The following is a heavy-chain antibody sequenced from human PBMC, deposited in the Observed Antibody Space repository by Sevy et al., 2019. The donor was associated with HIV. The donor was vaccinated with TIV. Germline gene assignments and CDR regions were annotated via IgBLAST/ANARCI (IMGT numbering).Heavy chain of an antibody. CDR2: TYYRSKWYN. Sequence: SQTLSLTCAISGDSVSSNSAAWNWIRQSPSRGLEWLGRTYYRSKWYNDYAVSVKSRITINPDTSKNQFSLQLNSVTPEDTAVYYCVRGIDAIRRQWLVRNDYFDYWGQGTLVTVSS. CDR1: GDSVSSNSAA. J-gene: IGHJ4*02. V-gene: IGHV6-1*01. D-gene: IGHD6-19*01. CDR3: VRGIDAIRRQWLVRNDYFDY.